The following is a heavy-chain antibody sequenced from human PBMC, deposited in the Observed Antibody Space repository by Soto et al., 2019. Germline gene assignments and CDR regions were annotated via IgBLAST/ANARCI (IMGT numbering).Heavy chain of an antibody. J-gene: IGHJ3*02. V-gene: IGHV4-34*01. Sequence: QVQLQQWGAGLLKPSETLSLTCAVYGGSFSNYYWSWIRQPPGKGLEWIGEINHSGSTNYNPSLKSRVXXXVXXSKNQFSLKLSSVTAADTAVYYCAIGLLIYCGGDCSRAFDIWGQGTMVTVSS. CDR1: GGSFSNYY. CDR3: AIGLLIYCGGDCSRAFDI. CDR2: INHSGST. D-gene: IGHD2-21*02.